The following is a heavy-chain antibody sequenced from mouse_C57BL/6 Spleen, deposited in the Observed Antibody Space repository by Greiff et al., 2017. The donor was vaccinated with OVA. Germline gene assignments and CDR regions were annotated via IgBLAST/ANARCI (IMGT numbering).Heavy chain of an antibody. CDR2: IDPETGGT. CDR1: GYTFTDYE. D-gene: IGHD3-1*01. V-gene: IGHV1-15*01. Sequence: VQLQQSGAELVRPGASVTLSCKASGYTFTDYEMHWVKQTPVHGLEWIGAIDPETGGTDYNQKFKGKATLTADKSSSTAYMELRSLTSEDSAVYYGTRPMGYGEDYYAMDYWGQGTTVTVSS. J-gene: IGHJ4*01. CDR3: TRPMGYGEDYYAMDY.